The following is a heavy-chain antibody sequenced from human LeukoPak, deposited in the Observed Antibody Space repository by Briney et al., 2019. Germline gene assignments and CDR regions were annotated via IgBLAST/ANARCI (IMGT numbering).Heavy chain of an antibody. J-gene: IGHJ6*04. D-gene: IGHD3-10*01. CDR2: ISSSGSTI. V-gene: IGHV3-48*03. Sequence: GGSLRLSCAASGFTFSSYEMNWVRQAPGKGLEWVSYISSSGSTIYYADSVKGRFTISRDNAKNSLYLQMNSLRAGDTAVYYCARDDGVRGSYYYYGMDVWGKGTTVTVSS. CDR1: GFTFSSYE. CDR3: ARDDGVRGSYYYYGMDV.